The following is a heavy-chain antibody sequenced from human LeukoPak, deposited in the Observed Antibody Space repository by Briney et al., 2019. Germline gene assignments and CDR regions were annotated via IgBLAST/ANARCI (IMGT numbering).Heavy chain of an antibody. Sequence: SETLSLTCTVSDYSISRGYYWGWIRQPPGKGLEWIGSIYHSGSTRYNPSLKSRVTISVDTSKNHFSLRLSSVTAADTAVYYCARDWGYCTNGVCYAFDHWGQGTMVTVSS. J-gene: IGHJ4*02. D-gene: IGHD2-8*01. CDR1: DYSISRGYY. CDR3: ARDWGYCTNGVCYAFDH. V-gene: IGHV4-38-2*02. CDR2: IYHSGST.